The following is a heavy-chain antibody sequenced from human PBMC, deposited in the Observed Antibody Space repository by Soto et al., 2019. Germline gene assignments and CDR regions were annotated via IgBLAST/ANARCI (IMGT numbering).Heavy chain of an antibody. Sequence: GASVKVSCKASGYTLTSHSMQWVRRAPGQGLEWMGWINAGNGDTRYSQKFQDRVTITTDTSASTGFMELTSLTSEDTAVYYCARRGGFYGIDFWGQGTQVTVSS. CDR2: INAGNGDT. CDR3: ARRGGFYGIDF. D-gene: IGHD3-22*01. CDR1: GYTLTSHS. J-gene: IGHJ4*02. V-gene: IGHV1-3*01.